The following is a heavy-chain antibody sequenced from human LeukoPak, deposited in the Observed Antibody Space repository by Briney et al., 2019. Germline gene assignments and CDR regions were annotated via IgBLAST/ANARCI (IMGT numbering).Heavy chain of an antibody. Sequence: TGGSLRLSCAASGFTFSSYSMNWVRQAPGKGLEWVSSISSSSSYIYYADPVKGRFTISRDNAKNSLYLQMNSLRAEDTAVYYCARGPGYCSGGSCSYFDYWGQGTLVTVSS. CDR3: ARGPGYCSGGSCSYFDY. D-gene: IGHD2-15*01. CDR1: GFTFSSYS. V-gene: IGHV3-21*01. J-gene: IGHJ4*02. CDR2: ISSSSSYI.